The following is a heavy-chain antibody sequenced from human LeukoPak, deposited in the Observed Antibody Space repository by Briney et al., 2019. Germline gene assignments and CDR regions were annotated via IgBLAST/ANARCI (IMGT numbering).Heavy chain of an antibody. D-gene: IGHD3-10*01. CDR3: ARGSKVRAFRAYYYYMDV. Sequence: ASVKVSCKASGYTFTSYDINWVRQATGQGLEWMGWMNPNSGNTGYAQKFQGRVTMTRNTSISTAYMELSSLRSEDTAVYYCARGSKVRAFRAYYYYMDVWGKGTTVTVSS. CDR1: GYTFTSYD. J-gene: IGHJ6*03. V-gene: IGHV1-8*01. CDR2: MNPNSGNT.